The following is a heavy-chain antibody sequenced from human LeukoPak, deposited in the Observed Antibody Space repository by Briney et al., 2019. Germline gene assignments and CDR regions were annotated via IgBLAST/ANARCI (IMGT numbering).Heavy chain of an antibody. J-gene: IGHJ3*02. V-gene: IGHV3-30*03. CDR1: GFTFSSYG. CDR2: ISYDGSNK. CDR3: GGGAAAGTPPGAFDI. Sequence: GGSLRLSCAAYGFTFSSYGMHWVRQAPGKGLEWVAVISYDGSNKYYADSVKGRFTISRDNSKNTLYLQMDSLRAEDTAVYYCGGGAAAGTPPGAFDIWGQGTMVTVSS. D-gene: IGHD6-13*01.